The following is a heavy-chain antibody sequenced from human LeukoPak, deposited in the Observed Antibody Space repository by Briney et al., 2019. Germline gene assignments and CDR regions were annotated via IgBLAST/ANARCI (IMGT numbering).Heavy chain of an antibody. CDR3: AKGMGYDYTTYYFDF. V-gene: IGHV3-9*01. CDR1: GFTFDDYA. D-gene: IGHD5-12*01. CDR2: ISWNSGNT. J-gene: IGHJ4*02. Sequence: GGSLRLSCAASGFTFDDYAMHWVRQAPGKGLEWVSGISWNSGNTGYADSVKGRFSISRGNSKNSLYLQMNSLRDEDTAFYYCAKGMGYDYTTYYFDFWGQGTLVTVSS.